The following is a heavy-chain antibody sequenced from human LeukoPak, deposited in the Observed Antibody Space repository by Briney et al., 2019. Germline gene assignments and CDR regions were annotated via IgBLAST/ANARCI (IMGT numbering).Heavy chain of an antibody. V-gene: IGHV3-21*01. J-gene: IGHJ4*02. Sequence: GGSLRLSCAASGFTFSSYSMNWVRQAPGKGLEWVSSISSTSSYIYYADSVKDRFTISRDNAKNSLYLQMNSLRAEDTAVYRCTVTQPQYYYFDYWGQGALVTVSS. CDR2: ISSTSSYI. CDR3: TVTQPQYYYFDY. CDR1: GFTFSSYS. D-gene: IGHD4-17*01.